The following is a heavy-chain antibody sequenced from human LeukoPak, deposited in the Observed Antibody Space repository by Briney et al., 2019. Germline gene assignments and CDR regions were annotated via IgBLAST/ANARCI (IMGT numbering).Heavy chain of an antibody. V-gene: IGHV3-30*01. D-gene: IGHD3-16*01. CDR1: GFTFSSYA. CDR2: ISYDGTNN. CDR3: ARDQGSLPVWFYYYMDV. J-gene: IGHJ6*03. Sequence: QPGGSLRLSCVASGFTFSSYAMHWVRQAPGKGLEWLAVISYDGTNNYYADSVKGRFTISRDNSKNTLYLQMNSLRDEDTAVYYCARDQGSLPVWFYYYMDVWGSGTTVTVSS.